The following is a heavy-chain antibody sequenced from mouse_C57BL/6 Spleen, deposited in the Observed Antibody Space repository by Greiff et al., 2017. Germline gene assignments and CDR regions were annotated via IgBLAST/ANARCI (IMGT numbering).Heavy chain of an antibody. CDR3: ARRRYFDY. J-gene: IGHJ2*01. V-gene: IGHV5-17*01. CDR2: ISSGSSTI. Sequence: EVNLVESGGGLVKPGGSLKLSCAASGFTFSDYGMHWVRQAPEKGLEWVAYISSGSSTIYYADPVKGRFTISRDNAKNTLFLQMTSLRSEDTAMYYCARRRYFDYWGQGTTLTVSS. CDR1: GFTFSDYG.